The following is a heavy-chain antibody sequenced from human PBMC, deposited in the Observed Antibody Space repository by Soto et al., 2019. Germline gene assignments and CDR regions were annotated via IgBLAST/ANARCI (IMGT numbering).Heavy chain of an antibody. J-gene: IGHJ6*02. V-gene: IGHV1-69*13. CDR1: GGTFSSYA. D-gene: IGHD6-6*01. CDR2: IIPIFGTA. Sequence: GASVKVSCKASGGTFSSYAISWVRQAPGQGLEWMGGIIPIFGTANYAQKFQGRVTITADESTITAYMELSILKASDTALFYCARSSRSSDYFYYGMDVWGQGTTVTVSS. CDR3: ARSSRSSDYFYYGMDV.